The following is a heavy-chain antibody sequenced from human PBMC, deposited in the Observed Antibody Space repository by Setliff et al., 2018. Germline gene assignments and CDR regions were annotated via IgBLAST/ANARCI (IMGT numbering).Heavy chain of an antibody. Sequence: GGSLRLSCAASGFTFTTYAMTWVRQAPGKGLEWVSSISGSGGATSHADSVKGRFTISRDNSKNTLYLQMNSLRAEDTAVYYCAKFFQSGSYFPSGGFDFWGQGTLVTVSS. D-gene: IGHD1-26*01. CDR3: AKFFQSGSYFPSGGFDF. CDR2: ISGSGGAT. V-gene: IGHV3-23*01. J-gene: IGHJ4*02. CDR1: GFTFTTYA.